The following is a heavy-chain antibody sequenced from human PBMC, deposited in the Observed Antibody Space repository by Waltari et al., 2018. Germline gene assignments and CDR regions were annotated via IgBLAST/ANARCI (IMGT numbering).Heavy chain of an antibody. D-gene: IGHD3-3*01. Sequence: QVQLQESGPGLVKPSETLSLTCAVSGYSISSGYYWGWIRQPPGKGLEWIGSIYHSGSPHYTPSVSSRVTISVDTSKNQFSLKLSSVPAADTAVYYCARGVTYYDFWGGYSGGWGLQYYFDYWGQGTLVTVSS. CDR3: ARGVTYYDFWGGYSGGWGLQYYFDY. CDR2: IYHSGSP. V-gene: IGHV4-38-2*01. CDR1: GYSISSGYY. J-gene: IGHJ4*02.